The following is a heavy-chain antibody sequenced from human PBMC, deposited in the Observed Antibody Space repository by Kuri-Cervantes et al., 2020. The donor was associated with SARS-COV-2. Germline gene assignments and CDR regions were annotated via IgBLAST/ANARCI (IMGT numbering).Heavy chain of an antibody. Sequence: GSLRLSCTVPGGSISSYYWSWIRQPAGKGLEWIGRIYTSGSTNYNPSLKSRVTMSVDTSKDQFSLKLSSVTAADTAVYYCARDADSSGSLDYWGQGTLVTVSS. CDR2: IYTSGST. CDR3: ARDADSSGSLDY. D-gene: IGHD3-22*01. J-gene: IGHJ4*02. CDR1: GGSISSYY. V-gene: IGHV4-4*07.